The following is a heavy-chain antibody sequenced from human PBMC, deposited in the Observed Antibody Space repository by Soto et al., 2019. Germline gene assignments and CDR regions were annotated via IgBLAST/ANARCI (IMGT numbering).Heavy chain of an antibody. CDR3: ARVIADYYFDY. CDR2: IYHSGST. V-gene: IGHV4-30-2*01. Sequence: PSETLSLTCNVSGESVSSGYYYWSWIRQPPGKGLEWIGYIYHSGSTYYNPSLKSRVAISVDRSKNQFSLKLSSVTAADTAVYYCARVIADYYFDYWGQGTLVTVSS. J-gene: IGHJ4*02. CDR1: GESVSSGYYY. D-gene: IGHD6-13*01.